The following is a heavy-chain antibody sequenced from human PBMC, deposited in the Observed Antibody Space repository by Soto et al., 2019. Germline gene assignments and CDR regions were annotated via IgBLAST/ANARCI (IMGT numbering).Heavy chain of an antibody. J-gene: IGHJ4*02. CDR1: GFAVNSDY. CDR3: VRTSSY. CDR2: LFGGGAT. Sequence: VHLVASGGGLIQPGGSLRLSCAASGFAVNSDYMSWVRQAPGKGLEWVSVLFGGGATHYSDSVKGRFTISRDNSKNTVFLQMNSLRAEDTAIYYCVRTSSYWGQGTRVIVSS. D-gene: IGHD2-2*01. V-gene: IGHV3-53*01.